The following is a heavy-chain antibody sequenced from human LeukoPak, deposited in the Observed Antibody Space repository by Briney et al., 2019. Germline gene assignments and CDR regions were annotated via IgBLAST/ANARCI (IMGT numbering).Heavy chain of an antibody. CDR1: GITFSSYS. CDR2: ISSSSSTI. V-gene: IGHV3-48*01. J-gene: IGHJ2*01. Sequence: PGGSLRLSCVASGITFSSYSMNWVRQAPGKGLEWVSYISSSSSTIYYADSVKGRFTISRDNAKNSLYLQMNSLRAEDTAVYYCARYSLYLNTAMVTAAAFDLWGRGTLVTVSS. D-gene: IGHD5-18*01. CDR3: ARYSLYLNTAMVTAAAFDL.